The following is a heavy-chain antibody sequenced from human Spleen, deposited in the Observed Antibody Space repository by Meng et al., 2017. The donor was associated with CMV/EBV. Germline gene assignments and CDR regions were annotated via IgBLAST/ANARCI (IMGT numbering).Heavy chain of an antibody. CDR3: ARAYCGDDCYSRAFDI. CDR2: IKSKTDGGTT. CDR1: GFTFSNAW. D-gene: IGHD2-21*01. J-gene: IGHJ3*02. V-gene: IGHV3-15*01. Sequence: GGSLRLSCAASGFTFSNAWMSWVRQAPGKGLEWVGRIKSKTDGGTTDYAAPVKGRFTISRDDSKNTLYLQMNSLRAEDTAVYYCARAYCGDDCYSRAFDIWGQGTMVTVSS.